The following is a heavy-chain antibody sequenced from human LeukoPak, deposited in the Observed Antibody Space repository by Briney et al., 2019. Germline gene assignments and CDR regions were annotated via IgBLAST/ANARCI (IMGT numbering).Heavy chain of an antibody. CDR2: IRGGGGIT. CDR1: GLTFTIYA. CDR3: AKDKYSSGWDAFAP. Sequence: PGGSLRLSCAASGLTFTIYAMSCARQAPGEGREWLSAIRGGGGITYDADSVKGRFPISRDNSKNTLYLQMKRLSVEDTAVYYCAKDKYSSGWDAFAPWGQGTLVTVSS. D-gene: IGHD6-19*01. J-gene: IGHJ5*02. V-gene: IGHV3-23*01.